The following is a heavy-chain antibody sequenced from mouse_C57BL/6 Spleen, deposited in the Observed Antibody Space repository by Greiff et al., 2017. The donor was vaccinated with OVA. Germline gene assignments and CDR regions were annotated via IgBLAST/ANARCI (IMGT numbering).Heavy chain of an antibody. CDR3: ASYSYAYAMNY. V-gene: IGHV14-2*01. CDR2: IDPEDGDT. J-gene: IGHJ4*01. D-gene: IGHD2-12*01. CDR1: GFNIKDDY. Sequence: VQLQQSGAELVKPGASVKLSCTASGFNIKDDYMHWVKQRTEQGLEWIGMIDPEDGDTKYAPTFQGKATITADTCSNTAYLQLSSLTSEDTGVYCCASYSYAYAMNYWGEGTSVTV.